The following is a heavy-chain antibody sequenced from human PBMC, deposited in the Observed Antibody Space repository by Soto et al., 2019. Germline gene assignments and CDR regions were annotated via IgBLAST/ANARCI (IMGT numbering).Heavy chain of an antibody. CDR3: ARDWGRGMEV. CDR2: VYYSRST. J-gene: IGHJ6*02. V-gene: IGHV4-59*01. D-gene: IGHD3-16*01. Sequence: QVQLQESGPGLVKPSETLSLTCTVSGGSHSSYYWSWIRQAPGKGLEWIGYVYYSRSTNYNPSLKRRVTISRGTAKDPFPLKLSSVTAADTAVDYCARDWGRGMEVWGQGTTVNVS. CDR1: GGSHSSYY.